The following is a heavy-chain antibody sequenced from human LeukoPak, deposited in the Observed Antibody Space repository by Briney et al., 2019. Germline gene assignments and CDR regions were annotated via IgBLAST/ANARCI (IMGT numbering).Heavy chain of an antibody. CDR2: IIPILGTA. D-gene: IGHD4-17*01. CDR3: AREYGDYGLDY. J-gene: IGHJ4*02. V-gene: IGHV1-69*16. Sequence: SVKVSCKASGGTFSSYTISWVRQAPGQGLEWMGRIIPILGTANYAQKFQGRVTITTDESTSTAYMELSSLRSEDTAVYYCAREYGDYGLDYWGQGTLVTVSS. CDR1: GGTFSSYT.